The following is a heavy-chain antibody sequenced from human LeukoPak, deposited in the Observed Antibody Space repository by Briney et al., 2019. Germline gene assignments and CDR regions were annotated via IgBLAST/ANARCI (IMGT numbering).Heavy chain of an antibody. CDR2: IYYSGST. J-gene: IGHJ4*02. D-gene: IGHD6-6*01. CDR1: GGSISSSSYY. V-gene: IGHV4-39*01. CDR3: ATSSIAARPGAFDY. Sequence: PSETLSLTCTVSGGSISSSSYYWGWIRRPPGRGLEWIGSIYYSGSTYYNPSLKSRVTISVDTSKNQFSLKLSSVTAADTAVYYCATSSIAARPGAFDYWGQGTLVTVSS.